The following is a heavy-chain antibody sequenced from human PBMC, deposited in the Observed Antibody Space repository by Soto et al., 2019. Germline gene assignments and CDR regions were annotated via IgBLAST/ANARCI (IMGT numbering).Heavy chain of an antibody. CDR2: IKSKTDGGTT. CDR3: TTDARIVVVTYDGFDI. Sequence: PGGSLRLSCAASGFNFRNAWMSWVRQAPGKGLEWVGRIKSKTDGGTTDYAAPVKGRFTISRDDSKNTLYLQTNSLKTGDTAVYYCTTDARIVVVTYDGFDIWGQGTMVTVSS. J-gene: IGHJ3*02. D-gene: IGHD3-22*01. CDR1: GFNFRNAW. V-gene: IGHV3-15*01.